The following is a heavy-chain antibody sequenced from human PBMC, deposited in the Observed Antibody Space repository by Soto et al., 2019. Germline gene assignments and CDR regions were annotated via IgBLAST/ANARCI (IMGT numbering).Heavy chain of an antibody. D-gene: IGHD2-2*01. CDR2: ISYDGSNK. V-gene: IGHV3-30*03. CDR3: ARDLSISTNCTRPACYYYYGMDV. J-gene: IGHJ6*02. CDR1: GFTFSSYG. Sequence: GGSLRLSCAASGFTFSSYGMHWVRQAPGKGLEWVAVISYDGSNKYYADSVKGRFTISRDNSKNTLYLQMNSLRAEDTAVYYCARDLSISTNCTRPACYYYYGMDVWGQGTTVTVSS.